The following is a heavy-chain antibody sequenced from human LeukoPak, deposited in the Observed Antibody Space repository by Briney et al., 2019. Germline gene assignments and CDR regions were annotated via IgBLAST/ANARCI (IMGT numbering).Heavy chain of an antibody. CDR3: AKDDYGDYSTYYYYGMDV. V-gene: IGHV3-23*01. J-gene: IGHJ6*02. CDR1: GFTFSSYA. Sequence: GGSLRLSCAASGFTFSSYALSWVRQAPGKGLEWVSAISGSGGSTYYADSVKGRFTISRDNSKNTLYLQMNSLRAEDTAVYYCAKDDYGDYSTYYYYGMDVWGQGTTVTVSS. CDR2: ISGSGGST. D-gene: IGHD4-17*01.